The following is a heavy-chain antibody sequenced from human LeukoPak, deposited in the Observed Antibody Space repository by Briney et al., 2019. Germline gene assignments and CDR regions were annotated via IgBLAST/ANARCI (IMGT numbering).Heavy chain of an antibody. CDR2: ISTASNP. V-gene: IGHV3-13*05. Sequence: GGSLRLSCAASGCTVRSYDMHWVRQVAGKGLEWVSAISTASNPHYAASVQGRFTIFRANAENSLYLQMNSLSAEDTAVYYCARELGIEGYWYFDLWGRGTLVTVSS. J-gene: IGHJ2*01. D-gene: IGHD7-27*01. CDR3: ARELGIEGYWYFDL. CDR1: GCTVRSYD.